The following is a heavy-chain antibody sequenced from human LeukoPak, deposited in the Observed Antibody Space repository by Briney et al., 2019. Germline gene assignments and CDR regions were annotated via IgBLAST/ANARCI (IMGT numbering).Heavy chain of an antibody. V-gene: IGHV4-31*03. CDR1: GGSISSGGYY. CDR2: IYYSGST. D-gene: IGHD6-13*01. J-gene: IGHJ6*02. CDR3: ARGRIAAAGYYYYYGMDV. Sequence: SETLSLTCTVSGGSISSGGYYWSWIRQHPGKGLEWIGYIYYSGSTYYNPSLKSRVTISVDTSKNQFSLKLSSVTAADTAVYYCARGRIAAAGYYYYYGMDVWGQGTTVTVSS.